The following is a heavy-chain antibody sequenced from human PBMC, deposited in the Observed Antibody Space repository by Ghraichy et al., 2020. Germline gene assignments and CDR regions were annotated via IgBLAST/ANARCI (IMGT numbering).Heavy chain of an antibody. CDR3: ARAAAGVYYYYGMDV. CDR2: ISSSSSYI. V-gene: IGHV3-21*01. Sequence: GGSLRLSCAASGFTFSSYSMNWVRQAPGKGLEWVSSISSSSSYIYYADSVKGRFTISRDNAKNSLYLQMNSLRAEDTAVYYCARAAAGVYYYYGMDVWGQGTTVTVSS. D-gene: IGHD6-13*01. CDR1: GFTFSSYS. J-gene: IGHJ6*02.